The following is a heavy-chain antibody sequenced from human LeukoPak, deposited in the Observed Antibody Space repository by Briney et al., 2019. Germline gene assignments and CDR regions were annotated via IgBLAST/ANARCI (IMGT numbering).Heavy chain of an antibody. CDR2: IHIYRGNT. CDR1: GYSSTNYG. D-gene: IGHD6-13*01. Sequence: APVKVSCKASGYSSTNYGISWVRQAPGRGLEWMGWIHIYRGNTNYAQKFQGRVTMTTDTSTSTVYMEVRGLRSDDTAMYYCARDVGITVADSFDPWGQGTLVTVSS. V-gene: IGHV1-18*01. J-gene: IGHJ5*02. CDR3: ARDVGITVADSFDP.